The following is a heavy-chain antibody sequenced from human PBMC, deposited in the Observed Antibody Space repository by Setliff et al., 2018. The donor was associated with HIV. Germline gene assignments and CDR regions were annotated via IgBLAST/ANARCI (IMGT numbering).Heavy chain of an antibody. Sequence: SETLSLTCTVSGGSISSGSYYWSWIRQPAGKGLEWIGRIYTSGRTNHNPSLKSRVTISVDTSKNQFSLKLSSVTAADTALYYCARVYDTSGYSLSIPGYWGQGTLVTVSS. D-gene: IGHD3-22*01. CDR2: IYTSGRT. J-gene: IGHJ4*02. V-gene: IGHV4-61*02. CDR1: GGSISSGSYY. CDR3: ARVYDTSGYSLSIPGY.